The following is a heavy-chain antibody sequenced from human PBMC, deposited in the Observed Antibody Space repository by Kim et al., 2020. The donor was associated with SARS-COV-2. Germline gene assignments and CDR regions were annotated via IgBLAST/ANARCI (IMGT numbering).Heavy chain of an antibody. CDR2: IYYSGST. Sequence: SETLSLTCTVSGGSISSGGYYWSWIRQHPGKGLEWIGYIYYSGSTYYNPSLKSRVTISVDTSKNQFSLKLSSVTAADTAVYYCARDKGRFSSHWYYYYGMDVWGQGTTVTVSS. J-gene: IGHJ6*02. CDR3: ARDKGRFSSHWYYYYGMDV. CDR1: GGSISSGGYY. D-gene: IGHD6-13*01. V-gene: IGHV4-31*03.